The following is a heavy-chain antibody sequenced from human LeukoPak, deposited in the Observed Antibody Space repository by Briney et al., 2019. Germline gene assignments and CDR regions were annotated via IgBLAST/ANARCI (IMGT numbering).Heavy chain of an antibody. CDR1: GLTFTSYW. CDR2: ISGSGGTT. J-gene: IGHJ5*02. D-gene: IGHD1-1*01. V-gene: IGHV3-23*01. Sequence: PGGSLRLSCAASGLTFTSYWMSWVRQAPGKGLEWVSAISGSGGTTYYADSVKGRFTISRDNSKNTLYLQINSLRAEDTAVYYCAKDSFALEPRNWFDPWGQGTLVTVSS. CDR3: AKDSFALEPRNWFDP.